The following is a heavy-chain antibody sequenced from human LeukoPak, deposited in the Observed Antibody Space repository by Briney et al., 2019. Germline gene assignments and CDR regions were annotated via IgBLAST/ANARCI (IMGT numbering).Heavy chain of an antibody. Sequence: GSLRLSCAASGFTFSSYWMSWVRQAPGKGLEWVADIKQDGSEKYYVDSVKGRFTISRDNAKNSLYLQMNSLRAEDTAVYYCARDEDERSTLAANDYWGQGTLVTVSS. V-gene: IGHV3-7*01. J-gene: IGHJ4*02. CDR1: GFTFSSYW. CDR2: IKQDGSEK. D-gene: IGHD2-15*01. CDR3: ARDEDERSTLAANDY.